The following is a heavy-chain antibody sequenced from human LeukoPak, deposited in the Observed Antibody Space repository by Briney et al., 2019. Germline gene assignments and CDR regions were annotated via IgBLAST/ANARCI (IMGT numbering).Heavy chain of an antibody. V-gene: IGHV4-59*01. CDR2: IFYSGTT. Sequence: PSETLSLTCTLSGGSLSSYYWSWIREPPGEGLEWIGFIFYSGTTNYKPSLKSRVTISVDTSKHQFSLKLSSVTAADTAVYYCARVPYFDFWTGYYFHYWGQGSLVTVSS. J-gene: IGHJ4*02. D-gene: IGHD3-3*01. CDR1: GGSLSSYY. CDR3: ARVPYFDFWTGYYFHY.